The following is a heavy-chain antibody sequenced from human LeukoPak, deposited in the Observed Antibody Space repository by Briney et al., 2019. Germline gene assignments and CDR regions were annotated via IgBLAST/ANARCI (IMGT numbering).Heavy chain of an antibody. V-gene: IGHV1-18*04. D-gene: IGHD3-3*01. CDR3: ATVVDYDFWSGPPIPSFSDI. J-gene: IGHJ3*02. CDR2: ISAYNGNT. Sequence: ASVKVSCKASGYTFTSYGISWVRQAPGQGLEWMGWISAYNGNTNYAQKLQGRVTMTTDTSTSTGHMELRNLTSDDTAVYYCATVVDYDFWSGPPIPSFSDIWGQGTMVTVSS. CDR1: GYTFTSYG.